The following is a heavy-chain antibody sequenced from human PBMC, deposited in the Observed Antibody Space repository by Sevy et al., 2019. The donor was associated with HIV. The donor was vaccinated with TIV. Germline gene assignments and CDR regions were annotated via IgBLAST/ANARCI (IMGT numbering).Heavy chain of an antibody. D-gene: IGHD7-27*01. CDR1: GFTFSSYW. J-gene: IGHJ4*02. V-gene: IGHV3-74*01. Sequence: GGSLRLSCAAAGFTFSSYWMHCVRQDPGKGLVWVSRINSDGSSTNYADSVKGRFTISRDNAKKTLYLQMNSLRAEDTAVYYCAPIPKLGNFDYWGQGTLVTVSS. CDR3: APIPKLGNFDY. CDR2: INSDGSST.